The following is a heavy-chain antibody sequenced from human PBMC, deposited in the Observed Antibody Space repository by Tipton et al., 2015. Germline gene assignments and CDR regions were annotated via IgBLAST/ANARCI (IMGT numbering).Heavy chain of an antibody. J-gene: IGHJ6*02. CDR1: GSSISSYY. CDR2: IYYSGST. Sequence: TLSLTCTVSGSSISSYYWSWIRQPPGKGLEWIGYIYYSGSTNYNPSLKSRATISVDTSKNQFSLKLSSVTAADTAVYYCAREGGYCSGGSCYNRDYYYYGMDVWGQGTTVTVSS. D-gene: IGHD2-15*01. V-gene: IGHV4-59*01. CDR3: AREGGYCSGGSCYNRDYYYYGMDV.